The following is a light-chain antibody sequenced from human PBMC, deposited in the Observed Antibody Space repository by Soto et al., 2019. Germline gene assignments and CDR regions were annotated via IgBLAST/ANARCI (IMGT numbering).Light chain of an antibody. Sequence: DIQMTQSPFSLSASVGDRVIITCRASQGISSYLSWYQQKPGKAPNLLIYGASNLQRGVPSRFSGSGSGTEFTLTISSLQPEDVATYYCQQSYNTVTFGPGTKVDIK. CDR3: QQSYNTVT. CDR1: QGISSY. V-gene: IGKV1-39*01. CDR2: GAS. J-gene: IGKJ3*01.